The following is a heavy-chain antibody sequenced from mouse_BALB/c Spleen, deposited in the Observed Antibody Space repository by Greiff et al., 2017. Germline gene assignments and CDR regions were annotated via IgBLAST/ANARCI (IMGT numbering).Heavy chain of an antibody. J-gene: IGHJ4*01. CDR1: GYSFTGYN. CDR3: ARLGIYYAMDY. Sequence: EVQLQESGPELGKPGASVKISCKASGYSFTGYNMYWVKQSHRKSLEWIGYIDPYNGGTSYNQKSKGKATLTVDKSSSTAYMHLNSLTSEDSAIYYCARLGIYYAMDYWGQGTSVTVSS. CDR2: IDPYNGGT. V-gene: IGHV1S135*01.